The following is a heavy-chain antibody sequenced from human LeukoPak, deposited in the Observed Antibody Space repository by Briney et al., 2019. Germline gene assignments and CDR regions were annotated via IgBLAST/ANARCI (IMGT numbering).Heavy chain of an antibody. CDR2: IKKDGSEK. D-gene: IGHD1-26*01. CDR3: ARRVGATTGTYGTYFDY. CDR1: GFSFSSFW. V-gene: IGHV3-7*01. J-gene: IGHJ4*02. Sequence: PGGSLRLSCATSGFSFSSFWMSWVRQAPGKGLEWVANIKKDGSEKYYVDSVKGRFTISRDNVKNSLYLQMNSLRAADTAVYYCARRVGATTGTYGTYFDYWGQGTLVTVSS.